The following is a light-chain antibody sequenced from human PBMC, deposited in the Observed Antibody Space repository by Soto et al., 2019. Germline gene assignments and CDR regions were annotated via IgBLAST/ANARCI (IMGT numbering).Light chain of an antibody. CDR3: AVWDDSLSGPV. Sequence: QSVLTHPPSASGTPGQRVTISCSGSRSNIKSNYVYWYQQLPGTAPKLVIYRNNERPSGVPDRFSGSKSGTSASLAISGLRSEDEADYYCAVWDDSLSGPVFGGGTKLTVL. V-gene: IGLV1-47*01. CDR1: RSNIKSNY. J-gene: IGLJ3*02. CDR2: RNN.